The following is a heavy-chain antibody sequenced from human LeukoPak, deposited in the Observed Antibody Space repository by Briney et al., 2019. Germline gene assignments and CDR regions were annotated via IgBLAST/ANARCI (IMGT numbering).Heavy chain of an antibody. D-gene: IGHD6-6*01. CDR1: GGSVSSGSYY. CDR3: ARDHAGSSSSSGYYYYYGMDD. Sequence: PSETLSLTCTVSGGSVSSGSYYWSWIRQPPGKGLEWIGYIYYSGSTNYNPSLKSRVTISVDTSKNQFSLKLSSVTAADTAVYYCARDHAGSSSSSGYYYYYGMDDWGQGTTVTVSS. CDR2: IYYSGST. V-gene: IGHV4-61*01. J-gene: IGHJ6*02.